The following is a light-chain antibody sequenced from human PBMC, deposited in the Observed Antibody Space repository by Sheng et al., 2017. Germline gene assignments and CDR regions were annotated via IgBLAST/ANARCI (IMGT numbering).Light chain of an antibody. V-gene: IGLV3-1*01. CDR3: QSWDSITDVA. Sequence: SYELTQPPSVSVSPGQTASITCSGDKLGEVNILTGINRSQTSPLVVVIYQDNKRPSGIPERFSGSTSGNTATLTISGTQAMDEADYYCQSWDSITDVAFGGGTKLTVL. J-gene: IGLJ2*01. CDR2: QDN. CDR1: KLGEVN.